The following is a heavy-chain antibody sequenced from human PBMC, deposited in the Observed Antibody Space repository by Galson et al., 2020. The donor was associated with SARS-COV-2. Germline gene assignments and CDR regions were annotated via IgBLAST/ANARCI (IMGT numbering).Heavy chain of an antibody. D-gene: IGHD6-19*01. CDR2: IIENGVDT. J-gene: IGHJ5*01. CDR1: GFTFSSYA. V-gene: IGHV3-23*01. Sequence: GGSLRLSCAASGFTFSSYAMTWLRQAPGKGLEWVSTIIENGVDTFYADSVRGRFTISRDNFKETLYLQMNSLRADDTAVYYCTKDYRFRSDWFFSWGQGTPVIVSS. CDR3: TKDYRFRSDWFFS.